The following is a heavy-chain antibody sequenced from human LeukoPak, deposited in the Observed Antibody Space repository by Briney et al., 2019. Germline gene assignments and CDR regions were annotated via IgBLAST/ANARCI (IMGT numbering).Heavy chain of an antibody. D-gene: IGHD1-1*01. CDR1: GGSFSGYY. CDR3: ARRRTTGTTGYFDY. V-gene: IGHV4-34*01. CDR2: INRSGST. Sequence: SETLSLTCAVYGGSFSGYYWSWIRQPPGKGLEWIGEINRSGSTNYNPSLKSRVTISVDTSKNQFSLNLSSVTAADTAVYYCARRRTTGTTGYFDYWGQGTLVTVSS. J-gene: IGHJ4*02.